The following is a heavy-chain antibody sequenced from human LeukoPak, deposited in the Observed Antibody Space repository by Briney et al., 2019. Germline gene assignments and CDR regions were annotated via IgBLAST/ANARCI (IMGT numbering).Heavy chain of an antibody. CDR3: AKSRPASGMDY. V-gene: IGHV3-48*03. Sequence: GGSLRLSCAASGFTFSSYEMNWVRQAPGKGLEWVSYISSSGSTIYYADSVKGRFTISRDNAKNSLYLQMNNMRAEDTAVYYCAKSRPASGMDYWGQGTLVTVSS. D-gene: IGHD6-13*01. J-gene: IGHJ4*02. CDR1: GFTFSSYE. CDR2: ISSSGSTI.